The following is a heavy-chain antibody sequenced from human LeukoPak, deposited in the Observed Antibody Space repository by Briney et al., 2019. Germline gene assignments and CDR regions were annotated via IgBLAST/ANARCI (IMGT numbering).Heavy chain of an antibody. Sequence: GESLKISCKGSGYSFTSYWIDWVRQMPGKGLEWMGIIYPGDSDTRYSPSFQGQVTTSADKSISTAYLQWSSLKASDTAMYYCARSSTMIVVDLFDYWGQGTLVTVSS. D-gene: IGHD3-22*01. CDR2: IYPGDSDT. J-gene: IGHJ4*02. V-gene: IGHV5-51*01. CDR1: GYSFTSYW. CDR3: ARSSTMIVVDLFDY.